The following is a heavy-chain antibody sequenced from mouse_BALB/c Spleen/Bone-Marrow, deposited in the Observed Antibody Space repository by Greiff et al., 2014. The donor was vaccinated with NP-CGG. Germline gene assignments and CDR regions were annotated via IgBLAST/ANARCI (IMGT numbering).Heavy chain of an antibody. CDR1: GFTFSSYG. J-gene: IGHJ4*01. CDR2: INSGGTNT. V-gene: IGHV5-6*02. D-gene: IGHD2-12*01. CDR3: TRRGIYDERTAMDY. Sequence: DVKLVESGGDLVYPGGSLKLSCAASGFTFSSYGMSWVRQTPDTRLEWVATINSGGTNTYYPDSMKGRFTISRDNAKNTLYPQMSSLRSEDTAMYYCTRRGIYDERTAMDYWGRGTSVTVSS.